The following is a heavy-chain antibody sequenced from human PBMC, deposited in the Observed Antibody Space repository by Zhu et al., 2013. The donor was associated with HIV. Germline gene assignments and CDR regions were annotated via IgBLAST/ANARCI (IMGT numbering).Heavy chain of an antibody. J-gene: IGHJ4*02. D-gene: IGHD6-6*01. CDR1: GGTFSSYA. Sequence: QVQLVQSGAEVKKPGSSVKVSCKASGGTFSSYAISWVRQAPGQGLEWMGGIIPIFGTANYAQKFQGRVTITADKSTSTAYMELSSLRSEDTAVYYCARGVRLGAARTPPSDYWGQGTPGHRLL. CDR3: ARGVRLGAARTPPSDY. V-gene: IGHV1-69*06. CDR2: IIPIFGTA.